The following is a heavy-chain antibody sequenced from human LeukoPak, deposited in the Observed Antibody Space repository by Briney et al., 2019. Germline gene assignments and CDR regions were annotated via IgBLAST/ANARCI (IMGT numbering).Heavy chain of an antibody. CDR1: GFTFNSYS. V-gene: IGHV3-21*01. CDR3: AKVQSDIVGAVFFAFDV. D-gene: IGHD1-26*01. J-gene: IGHJ3*01. CDR2: IIGSGTEM. Sequence: QPGGSLRLSCGVSGFTFNSYSMNWVRQAPGKGLEWVASIIGSGTEMFYADSVKGRFTISRDNSKKSLYLQMNSLRVEDTAVYYCAKVQSDIVGAVFFAFDVWGQGTMVSVSS.